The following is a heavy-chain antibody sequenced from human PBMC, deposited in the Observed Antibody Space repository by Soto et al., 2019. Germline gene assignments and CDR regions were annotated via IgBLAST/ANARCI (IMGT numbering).Heavy chain of an antibody. CDR2: ISGSGGST. D-gene: IGHD2-2*01. CDR1: GFTFSSYA. J-gene: IGHJ6*03. CDR3: ATSRYCSSTSCAIGYYYMDV. Sequence: GGSLRLSCAASGFTFSSYAMSWVRQAPGKGLEWVSAISGSGGSTYYADSVKGRFTISRDNSKNTLYLQMNSLRAEDTAVYYCATSRYCSSTSCAIGYYYMDVWGKGTTVTVSS. V-gene: IGHV3-23*01.